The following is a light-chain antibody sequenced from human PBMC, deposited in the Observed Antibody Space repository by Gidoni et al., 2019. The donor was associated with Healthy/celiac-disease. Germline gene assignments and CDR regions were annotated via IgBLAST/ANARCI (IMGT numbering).Light chain of an antibody. Sequence: ETVLTQSPHPLSLSPGERATLSCRASQSVSSSYLAWYQQKPGQTASLLIYGASSSATGIQHRFSSSGSGTTYTLTISSLEPEDVAVYYCQQYSSTTLYTLGQGTKLEIK. J-gene: IGKJ2*01. V-gene: IGKV3-20*01. CDR1: QSVSSSY. CDR2: GAS. CDR3: QQYSSTTLYT.